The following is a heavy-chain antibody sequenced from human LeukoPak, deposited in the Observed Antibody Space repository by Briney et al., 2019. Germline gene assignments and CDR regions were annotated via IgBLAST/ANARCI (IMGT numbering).Heavy chain of an antibody. D-gene: IGHD6-19*01. J-gene: IGHJ6*02. V-gene: IGHV3-48*01. Sequence: PGGSLRLSCAASGFSFSSYSMNWVRQAPGKGLEWVSYISGSSSRIYYADSVKGRFTISRDNSKNTLYLQMNSLRAEDTAVYYCARPNTVAGTPGGMDVWGQGTTVTVSS. CDR2: ISGSSSRI. CDR3: ARPNTVAGTPGGMDV. CDR1: GFSFSSYS.